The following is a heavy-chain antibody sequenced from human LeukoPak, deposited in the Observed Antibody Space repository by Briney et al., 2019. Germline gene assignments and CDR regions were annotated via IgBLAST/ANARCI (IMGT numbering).Heavy chain of an antibody. Sequence: PSETLSLTCTVSGGSISSSSYYWGWIRQPPGKGLEWIGSIYYSGSTYYNPSLKSRVTISVDTSKNQFSLKLSSVTAADTAVYYCAKTTYSSYGNFDYWGQGTLVTVSS. CDR3: AKTTYSSYGNFDY. J-gene: IGHJ4*02. D-gene: IGHD6-6*01. CDR2: IYYSGST. V-gene: IGHV4-39*01. CDR1: GGSISSSSYY.